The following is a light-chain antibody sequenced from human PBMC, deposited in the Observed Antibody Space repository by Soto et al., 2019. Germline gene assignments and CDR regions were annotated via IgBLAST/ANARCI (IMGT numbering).Light chain of an antibody. CDR3: QQYGNSWT. Sequence: DIVLTQSPGTLSLSPGERATLSCRASQSVSSSYLAWYQQKPGQAPRLLIYGASNRATGVPDRFSGSGSGTDFTLTISRLEPEDFAVYYCQQYGNSWTFGQGTKVEIK. J-gene: IGKJ1*01. CDR2: GAS. V-gene: IGKV3-20*01. CDR1: QSVSSSY.